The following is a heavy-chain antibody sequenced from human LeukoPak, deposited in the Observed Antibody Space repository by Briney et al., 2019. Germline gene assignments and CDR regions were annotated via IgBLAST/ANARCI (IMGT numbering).Heavy chain of an antibody. CDR2: IKQDGSEK. V-gene: IGHV3-7*01. D-gene: IGHD6-13*01. Sequence: PGGSLRLSCAASGVTFSSYWMSWVRQAPGKGLEWVANIKQDGSEKYYVDSVKGRFTISRDNTKNSLYLQMNSLRAEDTAVYYCARPYSSSWYYFDYWGQGTLVTVSS. J-gene: IGHJ4*02. CDR1: GVTFSSYW. CDR3: ARPYSSSWYYFDY.